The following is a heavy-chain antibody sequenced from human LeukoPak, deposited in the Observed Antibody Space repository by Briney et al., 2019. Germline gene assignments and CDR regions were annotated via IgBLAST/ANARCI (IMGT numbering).Heavy chain of an antibody. CDR3: ARGQGATVPQVGKNWFDP. V-gene: IGHV4-59*12. CDR1: GGSISSYY. CDR2: IYYSGST. D-gene: IGHD1-26*01. Sequence: SETLSLTCTVPGGSISSYYWSWIRQPPGKGLEWIGYIYYSGSTNYNPSLKSRVILSVDTSKNQFALKLISVTVADTAIYYCARGQGATVPQVGKNWFDPWGQGTRVTVSS. J-gene: IGHJ5*02.